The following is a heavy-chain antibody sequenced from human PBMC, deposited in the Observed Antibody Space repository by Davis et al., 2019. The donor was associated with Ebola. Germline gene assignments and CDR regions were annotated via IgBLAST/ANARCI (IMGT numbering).Heavy chain of an antibody. D-gene: IGHD6-13*01. CDR2: ISGSGGST. CDR1: GFTFSSYA. CDR3: GKGGWQQYFDY. Sequence: GESLKISCAASGFTFSSYAMSWVRQAPGKGLEWVSAISGSGGSTYYADSVKGRFTISRDNSKNTLYLQMNSLRAEDTAVYYCGKGGWQQYFDYWGQGTLVTVSS. J-gene: IGHJ4*02. V-gene: IGHV3-23*01.